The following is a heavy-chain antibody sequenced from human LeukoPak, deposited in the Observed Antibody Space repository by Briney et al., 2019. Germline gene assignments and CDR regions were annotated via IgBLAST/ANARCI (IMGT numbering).Heavy chain of an antibody. V-gene: IGHV1-69*05. D-gene: IGHD3-9*01. CDR3: ARARYYDILTGYYHFDY. Sequence: SSVKVSCKASGGTFSSYAIIWVRQAAGQGLEGMGGTIPIFSTANYAQKCQGRVTITTDESTSTGCMELSSLRSEDTAVYYCARARYYDILTGYYHFDYWGQGTLVTVSS. CDR1: GGTFSSYA. CDR2: TIPIFSTA. J-gene: IGHJ4*02.